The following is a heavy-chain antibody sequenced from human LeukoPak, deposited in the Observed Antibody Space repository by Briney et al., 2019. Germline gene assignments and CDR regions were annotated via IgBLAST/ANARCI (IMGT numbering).Heavy chain of an antibody. V-gene: IGHV1-2*02. CDR1: GYTFTGYY. CDR3: ARGRNYDFWSGYYRTTVFDY. Sequence: ASVKVSFKASGYTFTGYYMHWVRQAPGQGLEWMGWISPNSGGTNYAQKFQGRVTMTRDTSISTAYMELSRLRSDDTAVYYCARGRNYDFWSGYYRTTVFDYWGQGTLVTVSS. CDR2: ISPNSGGT. J-gene: IGHJ4*02. D-gene: IGHD3-3*01.